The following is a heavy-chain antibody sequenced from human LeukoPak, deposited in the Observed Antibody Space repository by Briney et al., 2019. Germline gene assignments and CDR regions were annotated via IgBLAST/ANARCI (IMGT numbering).Heavy chain of an antibody. CDR3: AKDIGQQLRKNYFDY. CDR2: ISYDGSNK. CDR1: GFTFSSYG. Sequence: GGSLRLSCAASGFTFSSYGMHWVRQAPGKGLEWVAVISYDGSNKYYADSVKGRFTISRDNSKNTLYLQMNSLRAEDTAVYYCAKDIGQQLRKNYFDYWGQGTLVTVSS. V-gene: IGHV3-30*18. D-gene: IGHD6-13*01. J-gene: IGHJ4*02.